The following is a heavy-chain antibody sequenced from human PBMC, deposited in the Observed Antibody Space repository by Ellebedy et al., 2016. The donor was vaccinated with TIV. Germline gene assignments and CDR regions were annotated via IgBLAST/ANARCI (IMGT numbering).Heavy chain of an antibody. CDR1: GLTVRSNY. J-gene: IGHJ5*01. CDR3: ARNPSPEESLLWFGELIWFDS. Sequence: PGGSLRLSCAVSGLTVRSNYMSWVRQAPGMGLEWLSVIYSGGTTYYADSVKRRFSISRDNSKNTLYLQMNSLRAVDTALYYCARNPSPEESLLWFGELIWFDSWGQGTLVTVSS. CDR2: IYSGGTT. D-gene: IGHD3-10*01. V-gene: IGHV3-66*01.